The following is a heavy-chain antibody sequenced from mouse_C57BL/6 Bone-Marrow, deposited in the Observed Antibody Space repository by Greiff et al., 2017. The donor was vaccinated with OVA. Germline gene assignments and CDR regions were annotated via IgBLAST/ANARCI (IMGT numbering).Heavy chain of an antibody. D-gene: IGHD1-1*01. J-gene: IGHJ3*01. V-gene: IGHV1-55*01. Sequence: QVQLQQPGAELVKPGASVKMSCKASGYTFTSYWITWVKQRPGQGLEWIGDIYPGSGSTNYNEKFKSKATLTVETSSSTAYMQLSSLTSEDSAVYYCARSYYGSSSAWFAYWGQGTLVTVSA. CDR1: GYTFTSYW. CDR2: IYPGSGST. CDR3: ARSYYGSSSAWFAY.